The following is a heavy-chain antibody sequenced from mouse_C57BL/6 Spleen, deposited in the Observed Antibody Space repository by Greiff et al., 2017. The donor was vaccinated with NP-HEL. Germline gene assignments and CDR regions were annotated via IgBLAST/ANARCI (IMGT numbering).Heavy chain of an antibody. Sequence: VQLQQSGAELVRPGTSVKVSCKASGYAFTNYLIEWVKQRPGQGLEWIGVINPGSGGTNYNEKFKGKATLTADKSSSTAYMQLSSLTSEDSAVYFWARSGITTVVDWYFDVRGTGTTVTVSS. J-gene: IGHJ1*03. CDR3: ARSGITTVVDWYFDV. V-gene: IGHV1-54*01. D-gene: IGHD1-1*01. CDR2: INPGSGGT. CDR1: GYAFTNYL.